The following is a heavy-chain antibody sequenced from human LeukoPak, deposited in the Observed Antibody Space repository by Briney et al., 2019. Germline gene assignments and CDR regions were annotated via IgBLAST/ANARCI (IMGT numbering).Heavy chain of an antibody. J-gene: IGHJ4*02. CDR2: LSPSGGST. V-gene: IGHV1-46*01. Sequence: ASVKLSCKASGYTFTNYYMHWVRQAPGQGLEWMGILSPSGGSTSYAQKFQGRVTMTRDTSTSTVYMELSSLRSDDTAVYYCARGQLVGTYYFDYWGQGTLVTVSS. CDR3: ARGQLVGTYYFDY. D-gene: IGHD6-6*01. CDR1: GYTFTNYY.